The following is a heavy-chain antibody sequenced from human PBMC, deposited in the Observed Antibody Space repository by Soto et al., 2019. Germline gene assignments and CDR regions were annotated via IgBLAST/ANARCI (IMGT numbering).Heavy chain of an antibody. CDR3: ARGGGYGIVGATNAEYFEH. CDR1: GFTFSSYA. D-gene: IGHD1-26*01. J-gene: IGHJ1*01. CDR2: ISYDGSNK. Sequence: GGSLRLSCAASGFTFSSYAMHWVRQAPGKGLEWVAVISYDGSNKYYADSVKGRFTISRDNSKNTLYLQMNSLRAEDTAVYYWARGGGYGIVGATNAEYFEHWGQGTLVTVSS. V-gene: IGHV3-30-3*01.